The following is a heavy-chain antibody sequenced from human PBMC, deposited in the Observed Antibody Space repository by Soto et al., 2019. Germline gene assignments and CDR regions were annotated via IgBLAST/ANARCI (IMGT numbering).Heavy chain of an antibody. V-gene: IGHV3-7*01. Sequence: GGSLRLSCATSGFVFSSFWLSWVRQAPGKGLEWVANIKQDGSETYYVDSVKGRFTIPRDNAKKSLYLQMNSLRAEDTAVYYCAIEKVGATSIAVYDIWSQGTMVTVSS. CDR2: IKQDGSET. CDR1: GFVFSSFW. D-gene: IGHD1-26*01. CDR3: AIEKVGATSIAVYDI. J-gene: IGHJ3*02.